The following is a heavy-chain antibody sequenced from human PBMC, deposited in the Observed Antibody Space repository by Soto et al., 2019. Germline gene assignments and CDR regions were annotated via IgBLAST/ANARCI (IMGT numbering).Heavy chain of an antibody. CDR3: ARDLSTQYGMDV. V-gene: IGHV3-66*01. CDR1: GFTVSSNY. J-gene: IGHJ6*02. Sequence: EVQLVESGGGLVQPGGSLRLSCAASGFTVSSNYMSWVRQAPGKGLEWVSVIYSGGSTYYADSVKGRFTISRDNSKNPLYLQMNSLRAEDTAVYYCARDLSTQYGMDVWGQGTTVTVSS. CDR2: IYSGGST.